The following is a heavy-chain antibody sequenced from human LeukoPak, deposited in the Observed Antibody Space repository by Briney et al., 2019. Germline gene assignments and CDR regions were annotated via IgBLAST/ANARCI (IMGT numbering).Heavy chain of an antibody. CDR3: GGGGYSYGFDYYYYMDV. D-gene: IGHD5-18*01. CDR2: ISSNGGST. Sequence: AGSLRLSCAASGCTFSSYAMHWVRQAPGKGLEYVSAISSNGGSTYYANSVKGRFTISRDNSKNTLYLQMGSLRAEDMAVYYCGGGGYSYGFDYYYYMDVWGKGTTVTVSS. V-gene: IGHV3-64*01. J-gene: IGHJ6*03. CDR1: GCTFSSYA.